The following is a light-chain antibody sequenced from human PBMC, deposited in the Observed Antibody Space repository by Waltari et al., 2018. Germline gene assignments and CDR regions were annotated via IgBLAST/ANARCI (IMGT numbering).Light chain of an antibody. CDR3: AAWDDSLSGRYV. CDR1: SSNIGSNY. V-gene: IGLV1-47*01. Sequence: QSVLTQPPSASGTPGQRVTLSCSGSSSNIGSNYVSWYQQLPGTAPKLLIYRNNQRPSGVPDRFSGSKSGTSASLAISGLRSEDEADYYCAAWDDSLSGRYVFGTGTKVTVL. CDR2: RNN. J-gene: IGLJ1*01.